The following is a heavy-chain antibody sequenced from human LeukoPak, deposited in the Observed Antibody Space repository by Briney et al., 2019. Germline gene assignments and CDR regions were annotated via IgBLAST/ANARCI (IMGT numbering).Heavy chain of an antibody. V-gene: IGHV3-11*04. CDR1: GFTFSDYY. D-gene: IGHD3-22*01. CDR2: ISSSGSTI. Sequence: PGGSLRLSCAASGFTFSDYYMSWIRQAPGKGLEWVSYISSSGSTIYYADSVKGRFTISRDNAKDSLYLQMNSLRAEDTAVYYCARSKILYDSSGYTFDYWGQGTLVTVSS. J-gene: IGHJ4*02. CDR3: ARSKILYDSSGYTFDY.